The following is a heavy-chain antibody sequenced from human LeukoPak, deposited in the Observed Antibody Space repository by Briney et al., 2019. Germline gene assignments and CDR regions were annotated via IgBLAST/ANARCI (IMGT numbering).Heavy chain of an antibody. CDR3: ARLVDYGSGSN. D-gene: IGHD3-10*01. V-gene: IGHV4-39*01. Sequence: SETLSLTCSVSGGSIISNSYYWGWIRQPPGKGLEGIWSIYYTVCTYYNPSLNNRLTISVDPSNNQFSLKLRSVTAANTAVYYCARLVDYGSGSNWGQGTLVTVSS. J-gene: IGHJ4*02. CDR2: IYYTVCT. CDR1: GGSIISNSYY.